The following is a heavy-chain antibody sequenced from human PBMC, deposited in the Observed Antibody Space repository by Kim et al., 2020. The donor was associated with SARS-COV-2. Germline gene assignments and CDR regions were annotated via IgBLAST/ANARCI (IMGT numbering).Heavy chain of an antibody. D-gene: IGHD3-10*01. CDR2: INAGNGNT. CDR3: AREAPMYYGSGSYYV. CDR1: GYTFTSYA. J-gene: IGHJ4*02. V-gene: IGHV1-3*01. Sequence: ASVKVSCKASGYTFTSYAMHWVRQAPGQRLEWMGWINAGNGNTKYSQKFQGRVTITRDTSASTAYMELSSLRSEDTAVYYCAREAPMYYGSGSYYVWGQGTLVTVSS.